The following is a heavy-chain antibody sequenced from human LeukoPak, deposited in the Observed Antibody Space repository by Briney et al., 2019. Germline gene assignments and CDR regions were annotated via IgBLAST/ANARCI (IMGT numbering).Heavy chain of an antibody. CDR1: GFTLSSYA. D-gene: IGHD6-19*01. V-gene: IGHV3-23*01. CDR3: AKDLTSVAGTNWFDP. J-gene: IGHJ5*02. CDR2: ISGSGGTT. Sequence: SGGSLRLSCAASGFTLSSYAMSWVRQAPGKGLEWVSGISGSGGTTHYADSVKGRFTISRDNSKNTLYLQMNSLRAEDTAVYYCAKDLTSVAGTNWFDPWGQGTLVTVSS.